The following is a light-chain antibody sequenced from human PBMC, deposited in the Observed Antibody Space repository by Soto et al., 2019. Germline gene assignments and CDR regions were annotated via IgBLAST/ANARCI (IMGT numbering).Light chain of an antibody. V-gene: IGLV3-1*01. J-gene: IGLJ1*01. CDR1: KLGDKY. Sequence: SYELTQPPSVSVSPGQTASITCSGAKLGDKYACWYQQKPGQSPVLVIYQDSKRPSGIPERFSGSNSGNTATLTISGTQAMDEADYYCQAWDSSTAIVFGTGTKVTVL. CDR2: QDS. CDR3: QAWDSSTAIV.